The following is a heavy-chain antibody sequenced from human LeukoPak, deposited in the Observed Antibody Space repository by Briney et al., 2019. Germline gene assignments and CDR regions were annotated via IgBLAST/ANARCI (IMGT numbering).Heavy chain of an antibody. CDR1: GFTFSNYD. Sequence: GGSLRLSCTASGFTFSNYDMTWVRQAPGKGLEWVSSISATTIYTFSADSVRGRFTISRDNVENSLYLQMNNLRGEDTGVYFCARIGLGRNDYNSFDFWGQGTLVTVSS. D-gene: IGHD5-24*01. CDR3: ARIGLGRNDYNSFDF. V-gene: IGHV3-21*01. J-gene: IGHJ4*02. CDR2: ISATTIYT.